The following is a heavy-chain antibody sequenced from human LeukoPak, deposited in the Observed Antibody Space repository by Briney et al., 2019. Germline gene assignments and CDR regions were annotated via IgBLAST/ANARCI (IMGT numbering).Heavy chain of an antibody. D-gene: IGHD3-9*01. Sequence: GGSLRLSCVASGFTFSSYAMSWVRQAPGKGLEWVSASSGSGGSTYYADSVKGRFTISRDNSKNTLYLQMNSLRAEDTAVYYCAKAYLHYDILTGSDYWGQGTLVTVSS. V-gene: IGHV3-23*01. CDR3: AKAYLHYDILTGSDY. J-gene: IGHJ4*02. CDR2: SSGSGGST. CDR1: GFTFSSYA.